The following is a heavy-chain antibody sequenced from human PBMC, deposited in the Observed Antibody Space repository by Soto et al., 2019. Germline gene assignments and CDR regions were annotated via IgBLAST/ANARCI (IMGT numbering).Heavy chain of an antibody. V-gene: IGHV4-59*01. Sequence: SDALSLTCAVSGGSISSYYWSWIRQPPGKGLEWIGYIYYSGSTNYNPSLKSRVTISVDTSKNQFSLKLSSVTAADTAVYYCARDRRGELSAYYYYYMDVWGKGTTVTVSS. D-gene: IGHD3-16*02. CDR1: GGSISSYY. CDR2: IYYSGST. CDR3: ARDRRGELSAYYYYYMDV. J-gene: IGHJ6*03.